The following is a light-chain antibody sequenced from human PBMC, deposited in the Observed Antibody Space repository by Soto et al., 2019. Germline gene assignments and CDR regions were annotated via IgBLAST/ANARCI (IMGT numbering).Light chain of an antibody. J-gene: IGKJ1*01. CDR1: QSVSSAY. CDR2: GAS. V-gene: IGKV3-20*01. CDR3: KHYGRSWT. Sequence: EIVLTQSPGTLSLSPGERATLSCRASQSVSSAYLVWYQQKPGQAPRLLIYGASSRATGIPDRFSGSGSGTAFTLTTSKLEPEDFAVSNCKHYGRSWTFGQGTKVEIK.